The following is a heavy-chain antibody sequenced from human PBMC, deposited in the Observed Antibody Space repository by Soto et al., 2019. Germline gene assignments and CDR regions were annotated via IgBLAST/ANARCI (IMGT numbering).Heavy chain of an antibody. Sequence: ASVKLSCKTSGYTFISHCIHYVRQAPGRGLEWMGIINPRGGSTTYAQKFQGRVTMTRDTSTSTVYMVLSSLGSEDTAVYYCARGSREGYNYLCDGYDIWG. CDR2: INPRGGST. D-gene: IGHD5-12*01. V-gene: IGHV1-46*01. J-gene: IGHJ3*02. CDR1: GYTFISHC. CDR3: ARGSREGYNYLCDGYDI.